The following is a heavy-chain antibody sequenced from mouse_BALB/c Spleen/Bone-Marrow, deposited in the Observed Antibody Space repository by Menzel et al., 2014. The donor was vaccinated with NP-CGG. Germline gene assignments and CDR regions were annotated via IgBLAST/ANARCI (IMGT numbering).Heavy chain of an antibody. V-gene: IGHV1-18*01. CDR2: INPNYNST. Sequence: EVKLMESGAELVKPGASVKISCKASGYTLTDYNMDWVKQSHGKSLEWIGDINPNYNSTSYNQKFKGKATLTVDKSSSTAYMELRSLTSEDTAVYYCGRGYYFDYWGQGTTLTVSS. CDR1: GYTLTDYN. CDR3: GRGYYFDY. J-gene: IGHJ2*01.